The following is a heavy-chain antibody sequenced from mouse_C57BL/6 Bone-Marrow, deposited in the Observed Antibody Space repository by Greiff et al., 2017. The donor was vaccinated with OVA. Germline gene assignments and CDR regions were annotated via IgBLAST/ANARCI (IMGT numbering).Heavy chain of an antibody. D-gene: IGHD1-1*01. CDR1: GYTFTSYW. CDR3: ARDRGTVPHWYFDV. V-gene: IGHV1-50*01. Sequence: QVQLQQPGAELVKPGASVKLSCKASGYTFTSYWMQWVKQRPGQGLEWIGEIDPSDSYTNYNQKFKGKATLTVDTSSSTAYMQLSSLTSEDSAVYYGARDRGTVPHWYFDVWGTGTTVTVSS. J-gene: IGHJ1*03. CDR2: IDPSDSYT.